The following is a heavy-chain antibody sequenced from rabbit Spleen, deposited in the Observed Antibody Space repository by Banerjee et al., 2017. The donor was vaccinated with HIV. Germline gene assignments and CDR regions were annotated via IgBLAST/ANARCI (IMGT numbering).Heavy chain of an antibody. J-gene: IGHJ4*01. CDR3: ARDLDGVIGWNFGW. CDR2: IAGSSSAFT. D-gene: IGHD1-1*01. Sequence: QEQLVESGGGLVQPEGSLTLTCKASGFSFTYGYVMCWVRQAPGKGLEWLSCIAGSSSAFTYSATWAKGRFTISKTSSTTVTLQMTSLTVADTATYFCARDLDGVIGWNFGWWGPGTLVTVS. V-gene: IGHV1S45*01. CDR1: GFSFTYGYV.